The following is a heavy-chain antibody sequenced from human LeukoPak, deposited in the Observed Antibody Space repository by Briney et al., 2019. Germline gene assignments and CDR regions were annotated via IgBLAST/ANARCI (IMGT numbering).Heavy chain of an antibody. CDR3: ARDNPLSYYYYMDV. J-gene: IGHJ6*03. D-gene: IGHD1-14*01. CDR2: IDPNSGAT. Sequence: ASVKVSCKASGYTFTDYYIHWVRQAPGQGLEWMAWIDPNSGATNYAQKFQGRITMTRDTSISTAYMELSRLRSDDTAVYYCARDNPLSYYYYMDVWGKGTTVTVSS. CDR1: GYTFTDYY. V-gene: IGHV1-2*02.